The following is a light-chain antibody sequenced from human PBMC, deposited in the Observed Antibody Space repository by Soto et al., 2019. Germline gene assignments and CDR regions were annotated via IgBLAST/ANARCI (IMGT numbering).Light chain of an antibody. CDR1: QSVYSN. V-gene: IGKV3-15*01. CDR2: GAS. Sequence: EIVMTQSPATLSVSPGGRATLSCRASQSVYSNLAWYQQKPGQAPRLLIYGASTRATGIPARFSGSGAGTDFTLTISSLQSEDSAVYSCQQYNNWPPVTFGGGTSVEIK. CDR3: QQYNNWPPVT. J-gene: IGKJ4*01.